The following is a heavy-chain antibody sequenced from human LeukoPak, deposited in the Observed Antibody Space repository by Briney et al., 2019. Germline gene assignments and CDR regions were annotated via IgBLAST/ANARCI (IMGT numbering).Heavy chain of an antibody. CDR2: ISGSGGST. Sequence: GGSLRLSCAASGFTFSSYAMSWVRQAPGKGLEWVSAISGSGGSTYYADSVKGRFTISRDNAKNSLYLQMNSLKAEDTAVYYCARDAGDYGDYADYNYYGMDVWGQGTTVTVSS. D-gene: IGHD4-17*01. CDR1: GFTFSSYA. CDR3: ARDAGDYGDYADYNYYGMDV. J-gene: IGHJ6*02. V-gene: IGHV3-23*01.